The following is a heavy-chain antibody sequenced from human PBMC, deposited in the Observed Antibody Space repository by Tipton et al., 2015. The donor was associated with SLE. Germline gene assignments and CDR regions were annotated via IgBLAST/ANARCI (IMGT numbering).Heavy chain of an antibody. J-gene: IGHJ6*03. Sequence: GLVKPSGTLSLTCSVSGGSISTSDYCWGWIRQPPGKGLEWIGSGCYGGSTYSEWSLKSRLTIFFDTSKNSVSLKMTSVTAADSGLYYCVRHRHTSHCTGGSCYSYFRYYMDVWGEGTTVAVSS. D-gene: IGHD2-15*01. CDR2: GCYGGST. CDR1: GGSISTSDYC. V-gene: IGHV4-39*01. CDR3: VRHRHTSHCTGGSCYSYFRYYMDV.